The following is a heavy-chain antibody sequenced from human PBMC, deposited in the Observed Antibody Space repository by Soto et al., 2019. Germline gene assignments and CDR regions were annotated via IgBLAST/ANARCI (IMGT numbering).Heavy chain of an antibody. Sequence: GGSLRLSCAASGFTFSSYAMSWVRQAPGKGLEWVSAISGSGGSTYYADSVKGRFTISRDNSKNTLYLQMNSLRAEDTAVYYCAKGDIVLMVYAISRGSSYYGMDVWGQGTTVTVSS. D-gene: IGHD2-8*01. V-gene: IGHV3-23*01. CDR2: ISGSGGST. CDR1: GFTFSSYA. J-gene: IGHJ6*02. CDR3: AKGDIVLMVYAISRGSSYYGMDV.